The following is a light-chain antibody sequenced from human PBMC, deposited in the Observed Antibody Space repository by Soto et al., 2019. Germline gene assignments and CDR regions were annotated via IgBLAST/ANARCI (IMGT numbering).Light chain of an antibody. CDR2: STS. V-gene: IGKV1-17*01. CDR1: QGIGTD. Sequence: DIQMTQSPSSLSASVGDRVTITCRASQGIGTDLGWYRQKPGRAPERLIYSTSSLQSGVPSRFSGSGSGTEFTLTISSLQPDDFATYYCQQYNSYSPWTFGQGTKVDIK. J-gene: IGKJ1*01. CDR3: QQYNSYSPWT.